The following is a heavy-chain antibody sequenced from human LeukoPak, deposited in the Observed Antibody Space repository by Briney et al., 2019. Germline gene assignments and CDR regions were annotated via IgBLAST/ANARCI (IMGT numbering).Heavy chain of an antibody. CDR3: ARGVGSIAGPY. D-gene: IGHD6-6*01. J-gene: IGHJ4*02. Sequence: SGTLSLACGVSGDSVSNKNWWNWVRQPPGKGLEWIGEIHHSGNTNYNSSLKSRVTISVDTSKNQISLKLTSVTAADTAVYYCARGVGSIAGPYWGQGTLVIVSS. CDR2: IHHSGNT. V-gene: IGHV4-4*02. CDR1: GDSVSNKNW.